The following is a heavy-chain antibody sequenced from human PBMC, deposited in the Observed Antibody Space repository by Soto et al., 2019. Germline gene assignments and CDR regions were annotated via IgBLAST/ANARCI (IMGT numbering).Heavy chain of an antibody. J-gene: IGHJ6*02. CDR3: AKGGLVAARNYYYYGMDV. D-gene: IGHD6-6*01. V-gene: IGHV3-23*04. CDR1: GFTFSSYA. CDR2: ISGIGGST. Sequence: EVQLVQSGGGLVQPGGSLRLSCAASGFTFSSYAMSWVRQAPGKGLEWVSAISGIGGSTYYADSMKGRCTISRDKSKNTLYLKMNSLRADETAVYYCAKGGLVAARNYYYYGMDVWGQGTTVTVSS.